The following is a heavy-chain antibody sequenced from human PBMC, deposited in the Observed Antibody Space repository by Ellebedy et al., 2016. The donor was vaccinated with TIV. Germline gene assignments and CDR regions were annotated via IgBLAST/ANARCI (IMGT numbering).Heavy chain of an antibody. CDR1: GGSISSSSYY. CDR3: ARLAVEGSGRDV. V-gene: IGHV4-39*01. D-gene: IGHD3-10*01. CDR2: IYYSGST. Sequence: SETLSLXXTVSGGSISSSSYYWGWFRQPPGKGLEWIGSIYYSGSTYYNPSLKSRVTISVDTSKNQFSLKLSAVTAADTAVYYCARLAVEGSGRDVWGKGTTVTVSS. J-gene: IGHJ6*04.